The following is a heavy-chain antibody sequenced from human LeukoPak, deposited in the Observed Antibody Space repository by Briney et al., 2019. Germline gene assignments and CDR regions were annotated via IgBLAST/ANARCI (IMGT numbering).Heavy chain of an antibody. CDR2: IYYSGST. Sequence: SETLSLTCTVSGGSISSYWWSWIRQPPGKGLEWVGYIYYSGSTNYNPSLNRRVPLSVDTSKTQFSLKLSSVTAADTAMYSCARHAISSGWGEDYYYMDVWGKGTTVTVSS. J-gene: IGHJ6*03. CDR3: ARHAISSGWGEDYYYMDV. V-gene: IGHV4-59*08. CDR1: GGSISSYW. D-gene: IGHD6-19*01.